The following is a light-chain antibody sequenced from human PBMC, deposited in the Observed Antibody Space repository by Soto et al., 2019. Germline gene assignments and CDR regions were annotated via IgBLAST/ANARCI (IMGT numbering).Light chain of an antibody. Sequence: QSVLTQPRSVSGSPGQSVAISCTGTSSDIGGYNYVSWFQQHPGKAPKLMIYDVSNRPSGVSNRFSASKSGNTASLTISGLQAEDEADYYCSSYTSSRSYVFGAGTKVTVL. CDR3: SSYTSSRSYV. CDR2: DVS. V-gene: IGLV2-14*01. CDR1: SSDIGGYNY. J-gene: IGLJ1*01.